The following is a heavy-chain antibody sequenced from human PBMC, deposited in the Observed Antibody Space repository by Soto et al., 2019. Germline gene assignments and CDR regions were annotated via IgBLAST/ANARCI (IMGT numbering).Heavy chain of an antibody. CDR3: ARVPVWSGYICYFHS. J-gene: IGHJ4*02. V-gene: IGHV4-61*01. CDR2: IYYSGST. D-gene: IGHD3-3*01. Sequence: SETLSLTCTVPGGSVSSGSYYWSWIRQPPGKGLEWIGYIYYSGSTNYNPSLKSRVTISVDTSKNQFSLKLSSVTAADTAVYYCARVPVWSGYICYFHSRGQGPLVTVS. CDR1: GGSVSSGSYY.